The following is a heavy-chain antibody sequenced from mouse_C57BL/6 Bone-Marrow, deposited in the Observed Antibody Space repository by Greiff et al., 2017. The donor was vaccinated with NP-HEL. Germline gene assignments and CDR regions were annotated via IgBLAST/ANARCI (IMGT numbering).Heavy chain of an antibody. CDR2: IYPRSGNT. Sequence: VKLQESGAELARPGASVKLSCKASGYTFTSYGISWVKQRTGQGLEWIGEIYPRSGNTYYNETFKGKATLTADKSSSTAYMELRSLTSEDSAVYFCARLIYYGNYDYAMDYWGQGTSVTVSS. J-gene: IGHJ4*01. CDR3: ARLIYYGNYDYAMDY. CDR1: GYTFTSYG. D-gene: IGHD2-1*01. V-gene: IGHV1-81*01.